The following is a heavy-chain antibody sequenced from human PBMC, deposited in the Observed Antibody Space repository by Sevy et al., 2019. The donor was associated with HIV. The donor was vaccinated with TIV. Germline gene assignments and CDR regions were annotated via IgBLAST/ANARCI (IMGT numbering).Heavy chain of an antibody. CDR1: GFTFSIYA. D-gene: IGHD3-10*01. J-gene: IGHJ4*02. Sequence: GGSLRLSCAASGFTFSIYAMSWVRQAPGKGLEWVSVISITGGSTYYADSVKGRFTISGDNSKNTLYLQMNTLRAEDTAIYYCAKDRVSGTYYTGDFDYWGQGTLVTVSS. CDR3: AKDRVSGTYYTGDFDY. CDR2: ISITGGST. V-gene: IGHV3-23*01.